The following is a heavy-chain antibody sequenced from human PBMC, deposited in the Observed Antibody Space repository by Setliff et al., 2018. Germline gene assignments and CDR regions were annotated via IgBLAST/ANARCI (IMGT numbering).Heavy chain of an antibody. CDR1: GFTFNNYG. V-gene: IGHV3-23*01. Sequence: GGSLRLSCAASGFTFNNYGMHWVRQTPERGLEWVAAISSTITSTYYADSVKGRFTISRDNSKNTLYLQMNSLRAEDTAVYYCAKHGAYNDFLTGYNFYYDMDVWGQGTTVTVSS. CDR3: AKHGAYNDFLTGYNFYYDMDV. J-gene: IGHJ6*02. CDR2: ISSTITST. D-gene: IGHD3-9*01.